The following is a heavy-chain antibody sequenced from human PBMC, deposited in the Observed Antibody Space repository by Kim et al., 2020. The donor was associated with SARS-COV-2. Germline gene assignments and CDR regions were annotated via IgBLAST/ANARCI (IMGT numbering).Heavy chain of an antibody. CDR3: AKEWLRLGNYYYGMDV. CDR1: GFTFSSYG. J-gene: IGHJ6*02. V-gene: IGHV3-30*18. Sequence: GGSLRLSCAASGFTFSSYGMHWVRQAPGKGLEWVAVISYDGSNKYYADSVKGRFTISRDNSKNTLYLQMNSLRAEDTAVYYCAKEWLRLGNYYYGMDVWGQGTTVTVSS. CDR2: ISYDGSNK. D-gene: IGHD5-12*01.